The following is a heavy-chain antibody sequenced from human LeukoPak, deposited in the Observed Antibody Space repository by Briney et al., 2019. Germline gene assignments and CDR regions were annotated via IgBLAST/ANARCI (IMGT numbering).Heavy chain of an antibody. D-gene: IGHD4-17*01. CDR2: IRYDGSNK. Sequence: PGGPLRPSCAASGFTFSTYGMHWVRQAPGKGLGWVAFIRYDGSNKYYADSVKGRFTISRDNSKNTLYLQMNSLRAEDTAVYYCAKDNYDYGDYDGGDYWGQGTLVTVSS. V-gene: IGHV3-30*02. CDR3: AKDNYDYGDYDGGDY. J-gene: IGHJ4*02. CDR1: GFTFSTYG.